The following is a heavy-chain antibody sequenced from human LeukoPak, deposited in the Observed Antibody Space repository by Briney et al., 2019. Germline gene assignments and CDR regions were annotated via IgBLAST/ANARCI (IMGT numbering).Heavy chain of an antibody. CDR3: AKGVGAGNSVYFDY. CDR2: IGGSGGDT. J-gene: IGHJ4*02. V-gene: IGHV3-23*01. CDR1: GFTFSSYA. Sequence: PGGSLRLSCAASGFTFSSYAMNWVRQAPGKGLEWVSVIGGSGGDTYYADSVKGRFTISRDNSKNTLYLQMNNLRAEDTAIFYCAKGVGAGNSVYFDYWGQGTLVTVSS. D-gene: IGHD4-23*01.